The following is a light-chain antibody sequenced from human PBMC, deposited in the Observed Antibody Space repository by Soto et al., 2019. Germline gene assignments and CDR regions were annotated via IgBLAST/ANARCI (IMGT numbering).Light chain of an antibody. CDR1: QSVGSN. CDR2: GAS. V-gene: IGKV3-15*01. CDR3: QQYNDWPPLT. Sequence: EIVMTQSPATLSVSPGERATLSCRASQSVGSNLAWYQQKPGHAPRLLIYGASTRATGIPARISGSRSGTEFTLTISSLQSEDFAVYYCQQYNDWPPLTFGGGTKVEIK. J-gene: IGKJ4*01.